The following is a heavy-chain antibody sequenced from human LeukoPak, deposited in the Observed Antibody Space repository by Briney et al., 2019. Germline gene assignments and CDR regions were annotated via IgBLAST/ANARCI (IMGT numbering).Heavy chain of an antibody. V-gene: IGHV4-61*01. CDR1: GGSVSSGSYY. Sequence: SEPLSLTCTVSGGSVSSGSYYWSWIRQPPGKGLEWIGYIYYSGSTNYNPSLKSRVTISVDTSKNQFSLKLSSVTAADTAVYYCARDPVVVVPAARVGYYYGMDVWGKGTTVTVSS. CDR2: IYYSGST. J-gene: IGHJ6*04. CDR3: ARDPVVVVPAARVGYYYGMDV. D-gene: IGHD2-2*01.